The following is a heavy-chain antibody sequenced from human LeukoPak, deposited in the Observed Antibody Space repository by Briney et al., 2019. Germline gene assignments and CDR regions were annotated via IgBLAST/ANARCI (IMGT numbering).Heavy chain of an antibody. CDR2: IYYSGST. V-gene: IGHV4-39*07. Sequence: SETLSLTCTVSGGSISSSSYYWGWIRQPPGKGLEWIGSIYYSGSTYYNPSLKSRVTISVDTSKSQFSLNLISVTAADTAVYYCARDLTDYYELDYWGQGTLVTVSS. D-gene: IGHD3-22*01. CDR1: GGSISSSSYY. CDR3: ARDLTDYYELDY. J-gene: IGHJ4*02.